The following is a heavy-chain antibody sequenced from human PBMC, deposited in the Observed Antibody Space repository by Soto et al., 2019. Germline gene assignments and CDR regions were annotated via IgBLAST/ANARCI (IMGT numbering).Heavy chain of an antibody. CDR1: GFTFSSYS. D-gene: IGHD6-6*01. CDR2: ISSSSSYI. Sequence: GGSLRLSCAASGFTFSSYSMNWVRQAPGKGLEWVSSISSSSSYIYYADSVKGRFTISRDNAKNSLYLQMNSLRAEDTAVYYCAKAPTSSSSWAYFDYWGQGTLVTVSS. V-gene: IGHV3-21*04. CDR3: AKAPTSSSSWAYFDY. J-gene: IGHJ4*02.